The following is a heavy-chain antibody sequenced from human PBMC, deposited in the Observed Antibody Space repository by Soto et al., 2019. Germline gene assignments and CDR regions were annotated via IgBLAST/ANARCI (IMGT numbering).Heavy chain of an antibody. CDR3: AHRVLRTVFGLVTTTAIYFDC. Sequence: QITLNESGPTVVRPTETLTLTCRFSGFSLTTSGVGVGWIRQSPGKAPEWLALIYWADDKRYSASLKSRLTITKDTSKKQVGLTVSDLDPTDTATYYCAHRVLRTVFGLVTTTAIYFDCGGQGTPVAVAS. CDR1: GFSLTTSGVG. J-gene: IGHJ4*02. V-gene: IGHV2-5*02. CDR2: IYWADDK. D-gene: IGHD3-3*01.